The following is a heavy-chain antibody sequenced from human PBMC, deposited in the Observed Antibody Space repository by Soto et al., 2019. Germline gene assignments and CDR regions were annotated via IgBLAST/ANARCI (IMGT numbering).Heavy chain of an antibody. D-gene: IGHD3-3*01. CDR3: AKATGFGVVYAFDP. CDR1: GFTCISYA. J-gene: IGHJ5*02. V-gene: IGHV3-23*01. CDR2: ISGSGGST. Sequence: VGSLRHSCAASGFTCISYAMSWVRQATGKGLEWVSAISGSGGSTYYADSVKGRFTISRDNSKNTLYLQMNSLRAEDTAVYYCAKATGFGVVYAFDPWGQGTLVTVSS.